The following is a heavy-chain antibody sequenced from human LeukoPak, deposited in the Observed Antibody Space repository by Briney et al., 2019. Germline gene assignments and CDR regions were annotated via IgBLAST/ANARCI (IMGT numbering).Heavy chain of an antibody. V-gene: IGHV3-74*01. CDR3: ARDLNV. CDR1: GFTFSSYW. J-gene: IGHJ6*02. Sequence: GGSLRLSCAASGFTFSSYWMHWVRQAPGKGLVWVSGINSDGSSTTYADSVKGRFTISRDNAKNPLYLQMNSLRAEDTAVYYCARDLNVWGQGTTVTVSS. CDR2: INSDGSST.